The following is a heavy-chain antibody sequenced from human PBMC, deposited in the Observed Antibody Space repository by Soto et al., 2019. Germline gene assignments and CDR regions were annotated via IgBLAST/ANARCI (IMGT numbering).Heavy chain of an antibody. Sequence: SETLSLTCTVSGGSISSGDYYWGWIRQPPGKGLEWIGSIYHSGSTYYNPSLKSRVTISVDTSKNQFSLKLSSVTAADTAVYYCAREVRDSSGYYLDYWGQGTLVTVSS. CDR3: AREVRDSSGYYLDY. D-gene: IGHD3-22*01. CDR2: IYHSGST. CDR1: GGSISSGDYY. J-gene: IGHJ4*02. V-gene: IGHV4-39*07.